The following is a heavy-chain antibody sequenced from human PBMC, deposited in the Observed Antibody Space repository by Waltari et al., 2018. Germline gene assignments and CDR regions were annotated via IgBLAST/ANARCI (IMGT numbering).Heavy chain of an antibody. J-gene: IGHJ4*02. D-gene: IGHD6-6*01. CDR3: AKDMGSSSARGRIDY. CDR2: ISWNSGSI. CDR1: GFTFDDYA. V-gene: IGHV3-9*01. Sequence: EVQLVESGGGLVQPGRSLRLSCAASGFTFDDYAMHWVRQAPGKGLEWVSGISWNSGSIGYADSVKGRFTISRDNAKNSLYLQMNSLRAEDTALYYCAKDMGSSSARGRIDYWGQGTLVTVSS.